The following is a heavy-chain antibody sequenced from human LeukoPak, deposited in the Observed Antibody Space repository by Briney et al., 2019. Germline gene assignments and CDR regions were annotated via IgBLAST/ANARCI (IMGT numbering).Heavy chain of an antibody. J-gene: IGHJ4*02. CDR3: VRDGFGTRGNYFDY. V-gene: IGHV3-53*01. Sequence: GGSLRLSCEVSGFTVSSNYMSWVRQAPGKGLEWVSVIYNDGSTYYADSVRGRFTISRGNWKNTLDLQMNSLRAEDTAVYYCVRDGFGTRGNYFDYRGQGTLVTVSS. CDR2: IYNDGST. D-gene: IGHD3-10*01. CDR1: GFTVSSNY.